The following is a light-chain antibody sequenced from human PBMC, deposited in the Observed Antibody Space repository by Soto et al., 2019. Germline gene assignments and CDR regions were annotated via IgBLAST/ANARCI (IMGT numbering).Light chain of an antibody. CDR1: QSISSN. CDR2: GTS. V-gene: IGKV3-15*01. Sequence: EIVMTQSPATLSVSPGERATPFCRASQSISSNLAWYQQKAGQAPRLLIYGTSTRATGIPARFSGSGSGTEFTLTISSLQSEDSAVYYCQQYNNWPPLSFGGGTKVEIK. J-gene: IGKJ4*01. CDR3: QQYNNWPPLS.